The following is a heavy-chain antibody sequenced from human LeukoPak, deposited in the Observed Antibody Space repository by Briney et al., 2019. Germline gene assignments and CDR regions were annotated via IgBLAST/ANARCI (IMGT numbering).Heavy chain of an antibody. CDR3: ARYYYGSGSPLFDP. V-gene: IGHV4-59*01. D-gene: IGHD3-10*01. J-gene: IGHJ5*02. CDR1: GGSISSYY. CDR2: IYYSGST. Sequence: PSETLSLTCTVSGGSISSYYWSWIRQPPGMGLEWIGYIYYSGSTNYNPSLKSRVTISVDTSKNQFSLKLSSVTAADTAVYYCARYYYGSGSPLFDPWGQGTLVTVSS.